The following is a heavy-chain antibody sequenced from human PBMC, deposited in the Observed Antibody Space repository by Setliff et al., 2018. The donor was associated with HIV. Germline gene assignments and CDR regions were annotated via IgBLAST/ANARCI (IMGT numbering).Heavy chain of an antibody. J-gene: IGHJ6*03. CDR1: GGSIRSGGYY. Sequence: SETLSLTCTVSGGSIRSGGYYWSWIRQHPGKGVEWIGYIYYSGSTYYNPSLKSRVTISVDTSKHQFSLKLSSVTAADTAVYYCARVYYCGSPLMDVWGKGTTVTVSS. V-gene: IGHV4-31*03. D-gene: IGHD3-10*01. CDR2: IYYSGST. CDR3: ARVYYCGSPLMDV.